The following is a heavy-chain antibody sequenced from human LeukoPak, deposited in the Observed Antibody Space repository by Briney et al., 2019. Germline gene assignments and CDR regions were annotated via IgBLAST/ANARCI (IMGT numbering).Heavy chain of an antibody. D-gene: IGHD2-15*01. J-gene: IGHJ6*02. CDR1: SGSISSGDYY. CDR2: IYYSGST. CDR3: ARDCGGGSCYYYGMDV. Sequence: PSETLSLTCTVSSGSISSGDYYWSWIRQPPGKGLEWIGYIYYSGSTYYNPSLKSRVTISVDTSKNQFSLKLSSVTAADTAVYYCARDCGGGSCYYYGMDVWGQGTTVTVSS. V-gene: IGHV4-30-4*01.